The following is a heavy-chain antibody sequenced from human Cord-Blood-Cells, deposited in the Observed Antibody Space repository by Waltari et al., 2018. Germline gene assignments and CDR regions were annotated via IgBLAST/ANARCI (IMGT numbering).Heavy chain of an antibody. J-gene: IGHJ3*02. CDR2: INAGNGNT. CDR3: ARDRSDYIWGSYRYNAFDI. CDR1: GYTFTSYA. D-gene: IGHD3-16*02. V-gene: IGHV1-3*01. Sequence: QVQLVQSGAEVKKPGASVKVSCKASGYTFTSYAMHWVRQAHGQRLEWMGWINAGNGNTKYSQKFQGRVTITRDTSASTAYMELSSLRSEDTAVYYCARDRSDYIWGSYRYNAFDIWGQGTMVTVSS.